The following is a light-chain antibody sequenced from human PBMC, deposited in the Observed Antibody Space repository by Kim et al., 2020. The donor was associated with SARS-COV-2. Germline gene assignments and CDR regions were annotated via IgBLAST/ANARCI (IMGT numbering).Light chain of an antibody. J-gene: IGKJ4*01. CDR1: QSVSRN. CDR2: DAS. CDR3: QQRGNWPLT. Sequence: EIVLTQSSATLSLSPGERATLSCRASQSVSRNFAWYQQKPGQAPRLLMYDASNRATGIPTRFSGSGSGTDFTLTISSLEPEDFAVYYCQQRGNWPLTFGGGTKVDIK. V-gene: IGKV3-11*01.